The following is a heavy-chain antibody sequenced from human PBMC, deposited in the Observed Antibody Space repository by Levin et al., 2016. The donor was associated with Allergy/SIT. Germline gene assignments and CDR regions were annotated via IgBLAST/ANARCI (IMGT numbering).Heavy chain of an antibody. CDR2: IYPGDSDT. Sequence: KVSCKGSGYSFTSYWIGWVRQMPGKGLEWMGIIYPGDSDTRYSPSFQGQVTISADKSISTAYLQWSSLKASDTAMYYCARQPNYYDSSGYYIYYYYYGMDVWGQGTTVTVSS. V-gene: IGHV5-51*01. J-gene: IGHJ6*02. D-gene: IGHD3-22*01. CDR1: GYSFTSYW. CDR3: ARQPNYYDSSGYYIYYYYYGMDV.